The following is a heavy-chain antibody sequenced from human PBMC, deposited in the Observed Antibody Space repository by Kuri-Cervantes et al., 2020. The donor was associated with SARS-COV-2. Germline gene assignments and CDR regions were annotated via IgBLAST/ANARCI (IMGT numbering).Heavy chain of an antibody. Sequence: GGSLRLSCAASEFIFSNYWMSWVRQAPGKGLEWVANIKQDGSEEYYVDSVKGRFTISRDNSKNTLYLQMNSLRAEDTAVYYCARDRRYYDFWSGYGNTGDLYYYYYYMDVWGKGTTVTVSS. D-gene: IGHD3-3*01. V-gene: IGHV3-7*01. CDR3: ARDRRYYDFWSGYGNTGDLYYYYYYMDV. CDR1: EFIFSNYW. CDR2: IKQDGSEE. J-gene: IGHJ6*03.